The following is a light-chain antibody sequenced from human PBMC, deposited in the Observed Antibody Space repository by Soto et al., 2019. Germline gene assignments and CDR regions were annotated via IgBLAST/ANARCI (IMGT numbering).Light chain of an antibody. Sequence: SALPQPPSASVSPGQSVTISCPGTSSDVGGYNYVSWYQQHPGKAPKLMIYEVTKRPSGVPDRFSGSKSGNTASLTVSGLQAEDEGDYYCSSYAGTKNPYVFGTGTKVTVL. CDR1: SSDVGGYNY. CDR2: EVT. V-gene: IGLV2-8*01. J-gene: IGLJ1*01. CDR3: SSYAGTKNPYV.